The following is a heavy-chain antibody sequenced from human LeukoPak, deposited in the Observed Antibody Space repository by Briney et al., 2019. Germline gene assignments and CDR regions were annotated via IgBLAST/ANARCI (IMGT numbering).Heavy chain of an antibody. Sequence: KSSETLSLTCAVYGVSFSGYYWSWIRQPPGKGLEWIGEISHSGSTNYNPSLKSRVTISVDTSKNQFSLKLSSVTAADTAVYYCARLDYSSSLYDAFDIWGQGTMVTVSS. CDR3: ARLDYSSSLYDAFDI. D-gene: IGHD6-13*01. CDR2: ISHSGST. V-gene: IGHV4-34*01. CDR1: GVSFSGYY. J-gene: IGHJ3*02.